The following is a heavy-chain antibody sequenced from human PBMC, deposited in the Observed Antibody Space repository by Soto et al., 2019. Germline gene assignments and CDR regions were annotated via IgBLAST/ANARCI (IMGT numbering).Heavy chain of an antibody. D-gene: IGHD2-2*01. CDR3: AKHIRGHCGCPSCYLHY. V-gene: IGHV4-39*01. J-gene: IGHJ4*02. CDR2: IDYSGST. CDR1: GGSISSSAYH. Sequence: SETLSLTCTVSGGSISSSAYHWGWIRQPPGKGLQWIGSIDYSGSTSYSPSLKSRVTLSVDTSKNQFSLKLTSVTAAATVLYYGAKHIRGHCGCPSCYLHYWRKGTLVA.